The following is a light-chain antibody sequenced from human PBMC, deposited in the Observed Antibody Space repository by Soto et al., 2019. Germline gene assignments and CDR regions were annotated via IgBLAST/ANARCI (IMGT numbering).Light chain of an antibody. Sequence: DIQMTQSPSSLSASVGDRVTITCQASQDISNYLNWYQQKPGKAPKLLIYDASNLETEVPSSFSGSGSGTDFTFSISRLQPEDIARYYCQQYDKLPLTFGPGTKVDIK. J-gene: IGKJ3*01. CDR3: QQYDKLPLT. V-gene: IGKV1-33*01. CDR2: DAS. CDR1: QDISNY.